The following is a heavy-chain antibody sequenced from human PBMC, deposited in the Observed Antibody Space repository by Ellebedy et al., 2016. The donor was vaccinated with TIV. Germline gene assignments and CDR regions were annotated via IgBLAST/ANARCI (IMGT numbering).Heavy chain of an antibody. J-gene: IGHJ4*02. D-gene: IGHD5-24*01. CDR3: VRGRDAYKTGY. V-gene: IGHV4-39*07. CDR2: IYYSGSA. Sequence: MPSETLSLTCTVSGGSISNSDYYWNWIRQPPGKGLEWIGSIYYSGSAYYNPSLKSRVTISVDTSKKLFSLTLNSVTAAATAVYYCVRGRDAYKTGYWGQGTLVSVSS. CDR1: GGSISNSDYY.